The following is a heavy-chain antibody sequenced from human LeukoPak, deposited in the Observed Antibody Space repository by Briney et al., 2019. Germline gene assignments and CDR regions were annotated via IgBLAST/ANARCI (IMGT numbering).Heavy chain of an antibody. D-gene: IGHD7-27*01. CDR2: ISGSGGST. J-gene: IGHJ4*02. CDR1: GFTFSIYA. CDR3: ARRSGDREFEY. V-gene: IGHV3-23*01. Sequence: TGGSLRLSCAASGFTFSIYAMTWVRQAPGKGLEWVSAISGSGGSTHYADSVKGRFTISRDNSKNTLYLQMNSLRVEDTAVYYCARRSGDREFEYWGQGTLVTVSS.